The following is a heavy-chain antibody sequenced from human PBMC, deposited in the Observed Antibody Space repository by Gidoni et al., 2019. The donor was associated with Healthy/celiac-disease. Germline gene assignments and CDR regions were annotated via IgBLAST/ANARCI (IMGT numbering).Heavy chain of an antibody. CDR2: INHSGST. J-gene: IGHJ5*02. V-gene: IGHV4-34*01. Sequence: QVQLQQWGAGLLKPSETLSLTYAVYGGSFSGYYWSWIRQPPGKGLEWIGEINHSGSTNYNPSLKSRVTISVDTSKNQFSLKLSSVTAADTAVYYCAAPGYSSSWSWFDPWGQGTLVTVSS. CDR1: GGSFSGYY. D-gene: IGHD6-13*01. CDR3: AAPGYSSSWSWFDP.